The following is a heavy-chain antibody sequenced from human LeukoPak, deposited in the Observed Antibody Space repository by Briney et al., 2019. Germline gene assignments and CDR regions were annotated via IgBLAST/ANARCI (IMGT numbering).Heavy chain of an antibody. J-gene: IGHJ4*02. CDR2: IYYSGST. D-gene: IGHD3-16*02. V-gene: IGHV4-31*03. Sequence: SQTLSLTCTVSGGSISSGGYYWSWIRQHPGKGLEWIGYIYYSGSTDYNPSLTSRVTMSVDMSKNQFSLKLSSVTAADTAVYYCARAVVYYDYVWGSYRFFDYWGQGTLVTVSS. CDR1: GGSISSGGYY. CDR3: ARAVVYYDYVWGSYRFFDY.